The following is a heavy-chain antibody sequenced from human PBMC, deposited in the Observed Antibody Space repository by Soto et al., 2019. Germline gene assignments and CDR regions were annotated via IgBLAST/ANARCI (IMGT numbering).Heavy chain of an antibody. V-gene: IGHV3-23*01. J-gene: IGHJ3*02. Sequence: EVQLLESGGGLVQPGGSLRLSCAASGFTFSSYAMSWVRQAPGKGLEWVSAISGSGGSTYYADSVKGRFTISRDNSKNTLYLQMNNLRAEDTAVYYCAKIRAAAAGIGDAFDIWGQGTMVTVSS. CDR1: GFTFSSYA. D-gene: IGHD6-13*01. CDR2: ISGSGGST. CDR3: AKIRAAAAGIGDAFDI.